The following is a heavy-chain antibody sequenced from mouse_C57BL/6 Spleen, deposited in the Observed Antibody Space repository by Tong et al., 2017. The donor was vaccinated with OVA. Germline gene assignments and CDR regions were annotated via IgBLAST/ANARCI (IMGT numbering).Heavy chain of an antibody. CDR3: ARARIYSFAY. D-gene: IGHD2-1*01. Sequence: EVQLQESGGGLVKPGGSLKLSCAASGFTFSSYGMSWVRQTPDKRLEWVATISSGGSYTYYPDSVKGRFTISRDNAKNTLYLQMSSLRSEDTAMYYCARARIYSFAYWGQGTLVTVSA. J-gene: IGHJ3*01. V-gene: IGHV5-6*01. CDR2: ISSGGSYT. CDR1: GFTFSSYG.